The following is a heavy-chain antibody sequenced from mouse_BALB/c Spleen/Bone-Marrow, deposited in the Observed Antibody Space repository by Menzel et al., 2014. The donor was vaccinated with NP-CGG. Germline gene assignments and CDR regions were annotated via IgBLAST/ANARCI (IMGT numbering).Heavy chain of an antibody. CDR3: ARHGITRLLDY. Sequence: EVKLMESGGGLVKPGGSLKLSCAAFGFTFSSYAMSWVRQTPEKRLEWVATISSGGSYTYYPDSVKGRFTISRDNAKNTLYLQMSSLRSEDTAMYYCARHGITRLLDYWGQGTTLTVSS. V-gene: IGHV5-9-3*01. CDR1: GFTFSSYA. CDR2: ISSGGSYT. J-gene: IGHJ2*01. D-gene: IGHD2-4*01.